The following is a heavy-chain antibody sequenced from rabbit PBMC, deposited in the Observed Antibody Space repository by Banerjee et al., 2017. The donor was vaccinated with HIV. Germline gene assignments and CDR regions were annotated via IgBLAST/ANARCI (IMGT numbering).Heavy chain of an antibody. V-gene: IGHV1S45*01. D-gene: IGHD6-1*01. CDR2: VDVSSGSSI. CDR3: ARDRDGNGYVLDWLDL. Sequence: QEQLEESGGGLVQPEGSLTLTCTASGSTISSYWMSWVRQAPGQGLEWIGCVDVSSGSSIGYANWAKGRFTISKTSSTTVTLQMTSLTGADTATYFCARDRDGNGYVLDWLDLWGQGTLVTVS. J-gene: IGHJ5*01. CDR1: GSTISSYW.